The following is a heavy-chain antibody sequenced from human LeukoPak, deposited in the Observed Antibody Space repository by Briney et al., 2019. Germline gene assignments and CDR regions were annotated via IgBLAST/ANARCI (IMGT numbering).Heavy chain of an antibody. CDR1: GFTFSSYG. J-gene: IGHJ3*02. D-gene: IGHD3-10*01. CDR2: IRYDGSNK. V-gene: IGHV3-30*02. CDR3: AGALLVRGVSDAFDI. Sequence: GGSLRLSCAASGFTFSSYGMHWVRQAPGKGLEWVAFIRYDGSNKYYADSVKGRFTISRDNSKNTLYLQMNSLRAEDTAVYYCAGALLVRGVSDAFDIWGQGTMVTVSS.